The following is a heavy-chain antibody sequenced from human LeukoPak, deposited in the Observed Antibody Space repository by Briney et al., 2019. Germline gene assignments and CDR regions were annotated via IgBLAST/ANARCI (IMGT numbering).Heavy chain of an antibody. CDR3: AKVLLWFGELLPFDY. V-gene: IGHV3-74*01. Sequence: TGGSLRLSCAASGFTFSGYWMHWVRQAPGKGLVWVSRINTDGSSIGYADSVKGRFTISIDNAKNTLYLQMSSLRPEDTAVYYCAKVLLWFGELLPFDYWGQGTLVTVSS. J-gene: IGHJ4*02. CDR1: GFTFSGYW. CDR2: INTDGSSI. D-gene: IGHD3-10*01.